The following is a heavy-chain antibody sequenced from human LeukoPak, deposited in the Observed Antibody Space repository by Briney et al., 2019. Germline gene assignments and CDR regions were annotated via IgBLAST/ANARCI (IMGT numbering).Heavy chain of an antibody. CDR1: GFTFDDYA. CDR2: ISWNSGSI. V-gene: IGHV3-9*01. CDR3: AKDSSGYYALGWYFDL. J-gene: IGHJ2*01. Sequence: GGSLRLSCAASGFTFDDYAMHWVRQAPGKGLEWVSGISWNSGSIGYADSVKGRFTISRDNSKNTLYLQMNSLRAEDTAVYYCAKDSSGYYALGWYFDLWGRGTLVTVSS. D-gene: IGHD3-22*01.